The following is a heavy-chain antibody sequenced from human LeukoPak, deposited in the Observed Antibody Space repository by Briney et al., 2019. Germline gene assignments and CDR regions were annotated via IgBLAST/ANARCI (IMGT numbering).Heavy chain of an antibody. CDR3: ARVVVGATTPEVAFDI. CDR1: GYTFTGYY. D-gene: IGHD1-26*01. V-gene: IGHV1-2*02. Sequence: ASVKVSCKASGYTFTGYYMHWVRQAPGQGLEWMGWINPSSGGTNYAQKFQGRVTMTRDTSISTAYMELSRLRSDDTAVYYCARVVVGATTPEVAFDIWGQGTMVTVSS. J-gene: IGHJ3*02. CDR2: INPSSGGT.